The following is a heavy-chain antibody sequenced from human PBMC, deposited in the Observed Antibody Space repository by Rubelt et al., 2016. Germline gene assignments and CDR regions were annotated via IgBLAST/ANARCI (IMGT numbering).Heavy chain of an antibody. Sequence: YSGSTNYNPSLKSRVTISVDTSKNQFSLKLSSVTAADTAVYYCARGRRRPIVRVYYDGNSSGDYFDYWGQGTLVTVSS. D-gene: IGHD4-23*01. V-gene: IGHV4-59*12. J-gene: IGHJ4*02. CDR2: YSGST. CDR3: ARGRRRPIVRVYYDGNSSGDYFDY.